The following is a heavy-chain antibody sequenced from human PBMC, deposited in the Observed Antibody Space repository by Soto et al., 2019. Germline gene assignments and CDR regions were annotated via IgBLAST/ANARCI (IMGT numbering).Heavy chain of an antibody. Sequence: SETLSLTCAVSSGSISSSNWWSWVRQPPGKGLEWIGEIYHSGSTNYNPSLKSRVTISVDKSKNQFSLKLSSVTAADTAVYYCARIPVVAEHNWFDPWGQGTLVTVSS. J-gene: IGHJ5*02. CDR2: IYHSGST. V-gene: IGHV4-4*02. CDR3: ARIPVVAEHNWFDP. D-gene: IGHD2-15*01. CDR1: SGSISSSNW.